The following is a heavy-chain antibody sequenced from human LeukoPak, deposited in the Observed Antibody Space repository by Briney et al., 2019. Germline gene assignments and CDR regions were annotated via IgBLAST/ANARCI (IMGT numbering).Heavy chain of an antibody. CDR3: AKSRWQLPYYFDY. Sequence: SLRLSCAASGLSFSSYGMHWVRQAPGKGLEWVSGISWNSGSVGYADSVKGRFTISRDNAKNSLYLQMNSLRAEDTALYYYAKSRWQLPYYFDYWGQGTLVTVSS. CDR2: ISWNSGSV. D-gene: IGHD4-23*01. V-gene: IGHV3-9*01. J-gene: IGHJ4*02. CDR1: GLSFSSYG.